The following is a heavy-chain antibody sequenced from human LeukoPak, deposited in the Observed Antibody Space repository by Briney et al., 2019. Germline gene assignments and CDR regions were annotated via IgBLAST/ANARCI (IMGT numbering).Heavy chain of an antibody. CDR3: ARDGPYGSGSYYEV. Sequence: GGSLRLSCAASGFTFSSYWMCWVRQAPGEGLEWVVNIKQDGSEKYYVDSVKGRFTISRDNAKNSLYLQMNSLRAEDTAVYYCARDGPYGSGSYYEVWGQGTLVTVSS. D-gene: IGHD3-10*01. V-gene: IGHV3-7*01. CDR1: GFTFSSYW. CDR2: IKQDGSEK. J-gene: IGHJ4*02.